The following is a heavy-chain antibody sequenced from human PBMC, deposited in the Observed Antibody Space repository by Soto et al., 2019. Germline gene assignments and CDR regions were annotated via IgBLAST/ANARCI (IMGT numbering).Heavy chain of an antibody. J-gene: IGHJ4*02. CDR3: ARDKITGLFDY. D-gene: IGHD2-8*02. CDR2: INHSGST. CDR1: GGSFSGYY. Sequence: SSENLSITCAVHGGSFSGYYWTWIRQPPGTGLEWIGEINHSGSTNYNPSLKSRVTISVDTSKNQFSLKLTSVTAADTAVYYCARDKITGLFDYWGQGTLVT. V-gene: IGHV4-34*01.